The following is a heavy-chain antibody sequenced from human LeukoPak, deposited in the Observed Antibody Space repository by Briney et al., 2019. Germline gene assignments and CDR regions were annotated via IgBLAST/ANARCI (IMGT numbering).Heavy chain of an antibody. Sequence: PSQTLSLTCAVSGGSISSGGYSWSWIRQPPGKGLEWIGYIYHSGSTYYNPSLKSRVTISVDRSKNPFSLKLSSVTAADAAVYYCARLVAATGNFDYWGQGTLVTVSS. CDR2: IYHSGST. CDR3: ARLVAATGNFDY. D-gene: IGHD6-13*01. J-gene: IGHJ4*02. CDR1: GGSISSGGYS. V-gene: IGHV4-30-2*01.